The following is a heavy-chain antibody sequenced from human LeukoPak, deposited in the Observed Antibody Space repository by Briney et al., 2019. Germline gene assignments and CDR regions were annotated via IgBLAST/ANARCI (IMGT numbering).Heavy chain of an antibody. Sequence: GGSLRLSCAASGFTFNSYGMHWVRQAPGKGLEWVAFIRYDGSDKYYADSVKGRLTISRDSSKNTLYLQMSSLRAEDTAVYYCAKGSYYCSSSSCPQYYYYMDVWGKGTTVTVSS. CDR3: AKGSYYCSSSSCPQYYYYMDV. J-gene: IGHJ6*03. CDR2: IRYDGSDK. V-gene: IGHV3-30*02. CDR1: GFTFNSYG. D-gene: IGHD2-2*01.